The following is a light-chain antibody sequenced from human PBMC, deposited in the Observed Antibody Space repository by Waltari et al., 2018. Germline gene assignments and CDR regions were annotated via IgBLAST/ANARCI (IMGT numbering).Light chain of an antibody. CDR3: QQSYSTPRT. J-gene: IGKJ1*01. CDR1: QSISSY. CDR2: AAS. Sequence: DIQMTQAPSSLSASVGDRVTITCRASQSISSYLNWYQQTPGKAPKLLLYAASSLQSGLPSRFSGNGSGTDFTLTISSLQPEDFATYYCQQSYSTPRTFGQGTKVEIK. V-gene: IGKV1-39*01.